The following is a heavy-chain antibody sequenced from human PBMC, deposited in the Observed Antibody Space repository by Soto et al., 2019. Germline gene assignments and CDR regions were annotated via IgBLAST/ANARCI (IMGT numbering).Heavy chain of an antibody. J-gene: IGHJ4*02. CDR2: ISYDGSNK. CDR3: VGGQYYFDY. V-gene: IGHV3-30*03. Sequence: QVQLVESGGGVVQPGRSLRLSCAASGFPFTTYGMHWVREGPGKGLEWVAVISYDGSNKYYADSVKGRFTISRDNSKNILYLQMNSLRPEDTALYYCVGGQYYFDYRGQGTLVTVSS. CDR1: GFPFTTYG. D-gene: IGHD3-10*01.